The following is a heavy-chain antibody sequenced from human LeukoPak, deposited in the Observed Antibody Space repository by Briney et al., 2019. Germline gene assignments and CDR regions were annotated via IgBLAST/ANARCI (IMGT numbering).Heavy chain of an antibody. D-gene: IGHD3-10*01. CDR2: IYISGVT. V-gene: IGHV3-66*04. CDR1: GFSISTSD. Sequence: GGSLRLPCIASGFSISTSDMNWVRQAPGKGLEWVSLIYISGVTKYADSVQGRFTISRDTSTLYLQMNSLTAEDTASHYCAKRSPPYWGQGTLVTVSS. J-gene: IGHJ4*02. CDR3: AKRSPPY.